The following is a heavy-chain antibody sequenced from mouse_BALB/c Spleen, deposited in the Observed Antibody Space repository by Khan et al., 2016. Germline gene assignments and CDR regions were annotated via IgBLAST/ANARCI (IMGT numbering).Heavy chain of an antibody. D-gene: IGHD4-1*01. Sequence: QVQLKQSGAELAKPGASVKMSCKASGYTFTSYWMHWVKQRPGQGLEWIGYINPSTGYTEYNQKFKDKATLTADKSSSTAYMQLSSLTSEDSAVYYCARSGLGYYFDYRGQGTTLTVSS. CDR3: ARSGLGYYFDY. J-gene: IGHJ2*01. CDR1: GYTFTSYW. V-gene: IGHV1-7*01. CDR2: INPSTGYT.